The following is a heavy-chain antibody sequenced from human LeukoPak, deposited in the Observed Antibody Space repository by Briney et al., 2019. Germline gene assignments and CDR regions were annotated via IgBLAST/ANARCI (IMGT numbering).Heavy chain of an antibody. CDR2: IRYDGSNK. J-gene: IGHJ3*02. D-gene: IGHD1-26*01. CDR1: GFTFSSYG. Sequence: GGSLRLSCAASGFTFSSYGMHWVRQAPGKGLEWVAFIRYDGSNKYYADSVKGRFTVSRDNAKNTLYLQMNSLRAEDTAVYYCARVIGWDEPFDIWGQGTMVTVSS. V-gene: IGHV3-30*02. CDR3: ARVIGWDEPFDI.